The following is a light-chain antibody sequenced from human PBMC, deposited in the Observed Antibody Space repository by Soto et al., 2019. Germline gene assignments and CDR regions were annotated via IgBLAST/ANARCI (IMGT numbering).Light chain of an antibody. CDR3: QQSNNWPKT. CDR2: DAS. V-gene: IGKV3-15*01. Sequence: EIVMTQSPDTLSVSPGETATLSCRASQSVGSNLAWYQQKPGQAPRLLISDASTRAAGLPARFSGSGSGTEFTLTISSLQSEDFAVYYCQQSNNWPKTFSQGTKV. J-gene: IGKJ1*01. CDR1: QSVGSN.